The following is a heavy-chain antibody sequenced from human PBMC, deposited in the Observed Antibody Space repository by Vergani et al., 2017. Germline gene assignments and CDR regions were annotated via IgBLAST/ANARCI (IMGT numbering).Heavy chain of an antibody. CDR2: ISAYNGNT. CDR1: GYTFTGYY. CDR3: ARGLLQFWRVIWFDP. Sequence: QVQLVQSGAEVKKPGASVKVSCKASGYTFTGYYMHWVRQAPGQGLEWMGWISAYNGNTNYAQKLQGRVTMTTDTSTSTAYMELRSLRSDDTAVYYCARGLLQFWRVIWFDPWGQGTLVTVSS. D-gene: IGHD3-3*01. V-gene: IGHV1-18*04. J-gene: IGHJ5*02.